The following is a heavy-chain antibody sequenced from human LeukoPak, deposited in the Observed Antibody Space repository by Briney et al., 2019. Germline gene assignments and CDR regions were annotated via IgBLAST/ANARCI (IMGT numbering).Heavy chain of an antibody. CDR3: ARGSREEAAMVTSTTFDY. CDR2: IYYSGTT. J-gene: IGHJ4*02. Sequence: SETLSLTCTVSGGSISSYYWSWIRQPPGKGLEWIGYIYYSGTTNYNPSLKGRVTISVDTSKNQFSLKLSSVTAADTAVYYCARGSREEAAMVTSTTFDYWGQGTLVTVSS. CDR1: GGSISSYY. D-gene: IGHD5-18*01. V-gene: IGHV4-59*12.